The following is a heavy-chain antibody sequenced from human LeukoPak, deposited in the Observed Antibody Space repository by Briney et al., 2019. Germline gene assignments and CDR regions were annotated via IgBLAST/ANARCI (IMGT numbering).Heavy chain of an antibody. Sequence: PGGSLRLSCVASGFTFSDYYMSWIRQAPGKGLEWVSHIGSTAYYADSVKGRLTISRDNAKNSLYLQMNSLRVEDTAVYYCAKTSPGYTYGLLDYWGQGTLVTVSS. J-gene: IGHJ4*02. V-gene: IGHV3-11*01. CDR3: AKTSPGYTYGLLDY. D-gene: IGHD5-18*01. CDR2: IGSTA. CDR1: GFTFSDYY.